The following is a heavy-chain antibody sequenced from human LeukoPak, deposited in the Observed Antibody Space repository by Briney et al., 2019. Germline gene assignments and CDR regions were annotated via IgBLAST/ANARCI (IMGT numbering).Heavy chain of an antibody. CDR2: ISYDGSNK. J-gene: IGHJ4*02. Sequence: GSLRLSCAASGFTFSSYGMHWVRQAPGKGLEWVAVISYDGSNKYYADSVKGRFTISRDNSKNTLYLQMDSLRAEDTAVYYCARPGAYCSGGSCHYSDYWGQGTLVTVSS. D-gene: IGHD2-15*01. CDR1: GFTFSSYG. V-gene: IGHV3-30*03. CDR3: ARPGAYCSGGSCHYSDY.